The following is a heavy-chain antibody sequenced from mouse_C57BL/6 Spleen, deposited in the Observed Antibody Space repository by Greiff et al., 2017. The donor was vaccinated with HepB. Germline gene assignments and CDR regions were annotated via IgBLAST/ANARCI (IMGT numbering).Heavy chain of an antibody. CDR2: INPNNGGT. CDR1: GYTFTDYN. CDR3: ARWDDYDHYYAMDY. V-gene: IGHV1-18*01. Sequence: EVQLQQSGPELVKPGASVKIPCKASGYTFTDYNMDWVKQSHGKSLEWIGDINPNNGGTIYNQKFKGKATLTVDKSSSTAYMELRSLTSEDTAVYYCARWDDYDHYYAMDYWGQGTSVTVSS. D-gene: IGHD2-4*01. J-gene: IGHJ4*01.